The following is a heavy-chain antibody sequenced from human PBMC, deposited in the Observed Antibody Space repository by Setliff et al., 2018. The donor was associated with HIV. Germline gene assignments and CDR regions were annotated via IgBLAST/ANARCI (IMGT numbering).Heavy chain of an antibody. V-gene: IGHV4-39*07. D-gene: IGHD6-19*01. CDR1: GGSISSNSYY. CDR3: ARRNSGWYDAFDI. Sequence: TVSGGSISSNSYYWGWIRQPPGKGLEWIGSIYHSGSTYYNPSLKSRVTISVDTSKNQFSLKLSSVTAADTAVYHCARRNSGWYDAFDIWGQGTMVTVSS. J-gene: IGHJ3*02. CDR2: IYHSGST.